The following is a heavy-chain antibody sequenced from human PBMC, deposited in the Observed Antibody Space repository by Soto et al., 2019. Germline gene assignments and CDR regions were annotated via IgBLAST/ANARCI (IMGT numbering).Heavy chain of an antibody. CDR2: ISSNGVAT. CDR1: GFTFSFYA. V-gene: IGHV3-64*01. Sequence: EVQLVESGGGLVQPGGSLRLSCAASGFTFSFYAMHWVRQAPGKGLEYVSAISSNGVATYHANSVKGRFTISRGNSKNTLYLQLGSLRAEDMAVYYCARGGYCTNGVCARSFDLWGQGTLVTVSS. CDR3: ARGGYCTNGVCARSFDL. D-gene: IGHD2-8*01. J-gene: IGHJ3*01.